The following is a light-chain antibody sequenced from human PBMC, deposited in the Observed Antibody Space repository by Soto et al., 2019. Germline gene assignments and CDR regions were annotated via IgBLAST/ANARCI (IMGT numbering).Light chain of an antibody. CDR3: HQYNDGPGGT. J-gene: IGKJ1*01. CDR1: QSVSNN. CDR2: GAS. V-gene: IGKV3-15*01. Sequence: EIGMTQSPATLSVSPGEGATLSCRASQSVSNNVAWYQQKPGQAPRLLIFGASTRATGIPVRFSGSGSGRQFTLTISSLQSEDFAVYHCHQYNDGPGGTFGQGTKVEIK.